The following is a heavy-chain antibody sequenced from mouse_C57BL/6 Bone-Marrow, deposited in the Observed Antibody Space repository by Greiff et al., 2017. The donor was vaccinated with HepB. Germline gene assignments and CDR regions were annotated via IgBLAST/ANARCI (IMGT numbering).Heavy chain of an antibody. J-gene: IGHJ1*03. CDR1: GYAFSSSW. D-gene: IGHD2-1*01. Sequence: QVQLQQSGPELVKPGASVKISCKASGYAFSSSWLNWVKQRPGKGLEWIGRIYPGDGDTNYNGKFKGKATLTADQSSSTAYLQLSSLTSEDSAVYSCARWGKGWYCDVWGTGTTVTVSS. CDR2: IYPGDGDT. CDR3: ARWGKGWYCDV. V-gene: IGHV1-82*01.